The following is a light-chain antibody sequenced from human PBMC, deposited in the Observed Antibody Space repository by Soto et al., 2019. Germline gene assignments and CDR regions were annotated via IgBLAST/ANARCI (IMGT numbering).Light chain of an antibody. V-gene: IGKV3-20*01. CDR2: GAS. CDR1: QSVTSSY. CDR3: QQYGTSPLT. Sequence: EIVLTQSPGTLSLSPGERATLSCRASQSVTSSYLAWYRQKPGQAPRLLIYGASSRATGIPDRFSGSGSGTYFTLTISILAAEYFAVYYYQQYGTSPLTFGPGTKVDIK. J-gene: IGKJ3*01.